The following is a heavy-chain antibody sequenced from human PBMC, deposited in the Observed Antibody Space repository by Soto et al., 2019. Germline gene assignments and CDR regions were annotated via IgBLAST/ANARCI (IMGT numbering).Heavy chain of an antibody. J-gene: IGHJ3*02. CDR2: ISAYNGNT. V-gene: IGHV1-18*01. CDR1: GYTFTSYG. D-gene: IGHD6-13*01. CDR3: ARGGHSIAAAGTIAFDI. Sequence: QVQLVQSGAEVKKPGASVKVSCKASGYTFTSYGISWVRQAPGQGLEWMGWISAYNGNTNYAQKLQGRVTMTTDTSTSTAHMELRSLRSDDTAVYYFARGGHSIAAAGTIAFDIWGQGTMVTVSS.